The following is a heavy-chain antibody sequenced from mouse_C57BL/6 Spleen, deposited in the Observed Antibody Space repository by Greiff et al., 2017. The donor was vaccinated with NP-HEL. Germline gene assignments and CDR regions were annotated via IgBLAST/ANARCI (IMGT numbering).Heavy chain of an antibody. Sequence: VQLQQPGAELVKPGASVKMSCKASGYTFTSYWITWVKQRPGQGLEWIGDIYPGSGSTNYNEKFKSKATLTVDTSSSTAYMQLSSLTSEDSAVYYCARPAYYYGSSSAWFAYWGQGTLVTVSA. D-gene: IGHD1-1*01. V-gene: IGHV1-55*01. CDR3: ARPAYYYGSSSAWFAY. CDR2: IYPGSGST. CDR1: GYTFTSYW. J-gene: IGHJ3*01.